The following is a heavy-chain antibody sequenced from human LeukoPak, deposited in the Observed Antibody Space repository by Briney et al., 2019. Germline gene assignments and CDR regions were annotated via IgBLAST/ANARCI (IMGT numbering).Heavy chain of an antibody. CDR3: ARERDNLVRGVWNWFDL. CDR1: GYTFTGYY. CDR2: INPNSGGT. Sequence: GASVKVSCKASGYTFTGYYMHLVRQAPGQGLEWMGWINPNSGGTNYAQKFQGRVTMTRDTSISTAYMELSRLRSDDTAVYYCARERDNLVRGVWNWFDLWGQGTVVTVSS. J-gene: IGHJ5*02. V-gene: IGHV1-2*02. D-gene: IGHD3-10*01.